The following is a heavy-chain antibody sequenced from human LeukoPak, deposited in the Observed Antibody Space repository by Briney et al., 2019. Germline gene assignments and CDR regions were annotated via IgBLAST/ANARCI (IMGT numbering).Heavy chain of an antibody. D-gene: IGHD1-26*01. Sequence: SVKVSCKASGGTFSSYAISWVRQAPGQGLEWMGRIIPIFGTANYAQKFQGRVTITTDESTSTAYMELSSLRSEDTAVYYCARDLDYSGSYSNAFDIWGQGTMVTVSS. CDR2: IIPIFGTA. CDR3: ARDLDYSGSYSNAFDI. J-gene: IGHJ3*02. V-gene: IGHV1-69*05. CDR1: GGTFSSYA.